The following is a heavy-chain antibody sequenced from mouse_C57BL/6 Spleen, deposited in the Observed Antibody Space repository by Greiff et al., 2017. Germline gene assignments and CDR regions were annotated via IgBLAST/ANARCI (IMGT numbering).Heavy chain of an antibody. Sequence: VQLQQSGPGLVKPSQSLSLTCSVTGYSITSGYYWNWIRQFPGNKLEWMGYISYDGSNNYNPSLKNRISITRDTSKNQFFLKLNSVTTEDTATYYCARDRGIDYAMDYWGQGTSVTVSS. D-gene: IGHD1-1*01. CDR2: ISYDGSN. V-gene: IGHV3-6*01. CDR3: ARDRGIDYAMDY. CDR1: GYSITSGYY. J-gene: IGHJ4*01.